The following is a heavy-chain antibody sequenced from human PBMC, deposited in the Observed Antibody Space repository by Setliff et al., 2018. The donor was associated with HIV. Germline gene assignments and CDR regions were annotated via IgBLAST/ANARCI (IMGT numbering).Heavy chain of an antibody. CDR3: DLGSSGYPFDH. CDR1: GGSISSSSYY. Sequence: SETLSLTCTVSGGSISSSSYYWGWIRQSPGKGLEWIGNIYYSGRTDYNPSLKSRVTISVDTSKEQFSLKLSSVTAADTAMYYCDLGSSGYPFDHWARERWSPSPQ. CDR2: IYYSGRT. D-gene: IGHD3-22*01. V-gene: IGHV4-39*07. J-gene: IGHJ4*02.